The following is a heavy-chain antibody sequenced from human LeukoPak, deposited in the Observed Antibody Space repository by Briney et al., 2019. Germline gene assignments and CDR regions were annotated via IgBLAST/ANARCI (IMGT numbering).Heavy chain of an antibody. CDR2: IYYSGST. Sequence: SQTLSLTCTVSGGSISSGGYNWSWIRQHPGKGLECIGYIYYSGSTYYNPSLKSRVTISVDTSKNQFSLKLSSVTAADTAVYYCARGSYVGPTSGYFDYWGQGTLVTVSS. J-gene: IGHJ4*02. D-gene: IGHD1-26*01. CDR1: GGSISSGGYN. V-gene: IGHV4-31*03. CDR3: ARGSYVGPTSGYFDY.